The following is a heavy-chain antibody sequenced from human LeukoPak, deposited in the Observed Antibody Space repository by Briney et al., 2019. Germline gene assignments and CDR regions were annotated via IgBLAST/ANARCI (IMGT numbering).Heavy chain of an antibody. CDR3: ARDNLEWGSVFDY. CDR2: INNDGHSI. J-gene: IGHJ4*02. V-gene: IGHV3-74*01. D-gene: IGHD3-16*01. CDR1: GFMFKTYW. Sequence: PGGSLRLSCATSGFMFKTYWMHWVRQAPGKGLVWVSRINNDGHSINYADSVKGRFTTSRDNAKNTLFLHMNSLRAVDTGVYYCARDNLEWGSVFDYWGQGTLVTVSS.